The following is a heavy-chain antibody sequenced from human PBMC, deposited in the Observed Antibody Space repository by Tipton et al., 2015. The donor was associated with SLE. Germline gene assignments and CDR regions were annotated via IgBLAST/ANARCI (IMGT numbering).Heavy chain of an antibody. D-gene: IGHD5-12*01. CDR2: IYYSGST. CDR1: GGSISSGGYY. V-gene: IGHV4-31*03. Sequence: TLSLTCTVSGGSISSGGYYWSWIRQHPGKGLEWIGYIYYSGSTYYNPSLKSRVTISVDTSKNQFSPKLSSVTAADTAVYYCATVIGGYSGYDNDYWGQGILVTVSA. CDR3: ATVIGGYSGYDNDY. J-gene: IGHJ4*02.